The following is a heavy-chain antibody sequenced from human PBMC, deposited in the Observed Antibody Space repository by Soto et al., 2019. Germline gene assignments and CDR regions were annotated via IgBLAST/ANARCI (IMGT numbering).Heavy chain of an antibody. Sequence: EVQLVESGGGLVKPGGSLRLSCAASGFAFNSHSMTWVRQAPGKGLEWVSSISISSGYIYYADSVRGRFTISRDNSKNSLSLEMNSLRVDDTAVYFCARAPLLSSRHVNSLYYYGMDVWGAGTTVTVAS. CDR3: ARAPLLSSRHVNSLYYYGMDV. D-gene: IGHD3-16*02. V-gene: IGHV3-21*01. CDR1: GFAFNSHS. J-gene: IGHJ6*04. CDR2: ISISSGYI.